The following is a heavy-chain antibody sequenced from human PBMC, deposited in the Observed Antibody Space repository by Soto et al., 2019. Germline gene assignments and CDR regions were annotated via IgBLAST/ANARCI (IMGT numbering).Heavy chain of an antibody. CDR2: INPNSGGT. CDR1: GYTFTGYY. D-gene: IGHD7-27*01. J-gene: IGHJ6*03. Sequence: GASVKVSCKASGYTFTGYYIHWVRQAPGQGLEWMGWINPNSGGTNYAQKFQGWVTMTRDTSISTAYMELSRLRSDDTAVYYCARGDNWGRDYYYYYMDVWGKGTTVTVSS. V-gene: IGHV1-2*04. CDR3: ARGDNWGRDYYYYYMDV.